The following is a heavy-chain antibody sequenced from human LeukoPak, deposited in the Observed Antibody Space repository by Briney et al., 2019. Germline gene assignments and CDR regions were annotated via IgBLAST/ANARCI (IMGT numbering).Heavy chain of an antibody. J-gene: IGHJ6*02. CDR3: ARGDSSSWSLPYYYGMDV. V-gene: IGHV3-11*04. CDR2: ISSSSSTI. CDR1: GFTFSDYY. D-gene: IGHD6-13*01. Sequence: AGGSLRLSCAASGFTFSDYYMSWIRQAPGKGLEWVSYISSSSSTIYYADSVKGRFTISRDNAKNSLYLQMNSLRAEDTAVYYCARGDSSSWSLPYYYGMDVWGQGTTVTVSS.